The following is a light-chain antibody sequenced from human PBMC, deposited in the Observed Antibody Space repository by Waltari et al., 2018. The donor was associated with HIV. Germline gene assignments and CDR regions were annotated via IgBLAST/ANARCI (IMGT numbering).Light chain of an antibody. CDR2: AAS. Sequence: DSQMTQSPSSVTASVGDTVTMTCRASQDMSNWLAWYQQKPGKASNLLIFAASSLQSGVPSSVSGSGSGTDFTLTISSLHPEDFATYYCQQANSFPFSFGPGTKVEIK. J-gene: IGKJ3*01. CDR3: QQANSFPFS. CDR1: QDMSNW. V-gene: IGKV1-12*02.